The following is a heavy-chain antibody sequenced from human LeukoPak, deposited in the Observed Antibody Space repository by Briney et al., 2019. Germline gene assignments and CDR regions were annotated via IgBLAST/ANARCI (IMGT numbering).Heavy chain of an antibody. J-gene: IGHJ4*02. CDR2: IKQDGNEK. Sequence: SGGSLRLSCAASGFSFSSYWMSWVRQAPGKGLEWAANIKQDGNEKYYVDSVKGRFTISRDNAKNSLFLQMNSLRAEDTAVYYCAGGDTYGYLFDYWGQGTLVTVSS. V-gene: IGHV3-7*01. CDR3: AGGDTYGYLFDY. CDR1: GFSFSSYW. D-gene: IGHD5-18*01.